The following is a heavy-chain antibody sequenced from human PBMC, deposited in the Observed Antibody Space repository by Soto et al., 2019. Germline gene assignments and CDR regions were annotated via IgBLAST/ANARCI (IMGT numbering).Heavy chain of an antibody. CDR1: GYTFTTYG. J-gene: IGHJ6*02. Sequence: ASVKVSCKASGYTFTTYGISCVRQAPGQWLEWLGWISAYNGNTNYAQKLQGRVTMTTDTSTGTAYMELRSLRFDDTAVYYCARRVPANYAMDVWGQGTTVTVSS. D-gene: IGHD2-2*01. V-gene: IGHV1-18*04. CDR3: ARRVPANYAMDV. CDR2: ISAYNGNT.